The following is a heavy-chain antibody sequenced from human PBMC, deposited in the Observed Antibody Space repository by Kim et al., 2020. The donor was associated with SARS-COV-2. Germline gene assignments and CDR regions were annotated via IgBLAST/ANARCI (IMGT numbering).Heavy chain of an antibody. J-gene: IGHJ6*02. CDR2: INPNSGGA. D-gene: IGHD2-2*01. Sequence: ASVKVSCKASGYTFTGYYMHWVRQAPGQGLEWMGWINPNSGGATYAQKLQGRITITRDTSISTAYMELSRLRSDDTAVYYCARDHCSSNNCYELEYYGMDVWGQGTTVTVSS. CDR3: ARDHCSSNNCYELEYYGMDV. V-gene: IGHV1-2*02. CDR1: GYTFTGYY.